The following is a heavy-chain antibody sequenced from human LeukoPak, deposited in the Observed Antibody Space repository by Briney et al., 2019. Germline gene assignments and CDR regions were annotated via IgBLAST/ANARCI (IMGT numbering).Heavy chain of an antibody. D-gene: IGHD3-3*01. CDR1: RYPFTSYN. V-gene: IGHV1-8*01. CDR2: MNTNSGNT. CDR3: ARGLPKAVFGMVIED. Sequence: ASVKVSCKASRYPFTSYNVNWVRQATGQGLEWMGWMNTNSGNTGYSQNFQGRVTMTRDTSISTAYMELSSLMSEDTAVYYCARGLPKAVFGMVIEDWGQGTLVTVSS. J-gene: IGHJ1*01.